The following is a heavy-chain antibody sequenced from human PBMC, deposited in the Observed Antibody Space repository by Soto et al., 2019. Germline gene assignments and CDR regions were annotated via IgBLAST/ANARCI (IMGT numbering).Heavy chain of an antibody. J-gene: IGHJ4*02. CDR3: ATEDRIPGGERRTFDY. D-gene: IGHD1-1*01. CDR2: IIPILGIA. V-gene: IGHV1-69*02. CDR1: GGTFSSYT. Sequence: QVQLVQSGAEVKKPGSSVKVSCKASGGTFSSYTISWVRQAPGQGLEWMGRIIPILGIANYAQKFQGRVTLPADKSTSTACMELSSLRAEDTAVYYCATEDRIPGGERRTFDYWGQGTLVTVS.